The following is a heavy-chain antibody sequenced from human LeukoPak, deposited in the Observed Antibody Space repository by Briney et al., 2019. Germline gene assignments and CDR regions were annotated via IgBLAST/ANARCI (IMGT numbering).Heavy chain of an antibody. CDR3: AKGYLYFDY. CDR1: GFTFSSYA. CDR2: ISISSASST. Sequence: GGTLRLSCAVSGFTFSSYAMSWVRQAPGKGLQWVSSISISSASSTYYADSVKGRFTISRDNAKNTLYLQMNSLRAEDTAVYFCAKGYLYFDYWGQGTLVTVSS. D-gene: IGHD1-1*01. V-gene: IGHV3-23*01. J-gene: IGHJ4*02.